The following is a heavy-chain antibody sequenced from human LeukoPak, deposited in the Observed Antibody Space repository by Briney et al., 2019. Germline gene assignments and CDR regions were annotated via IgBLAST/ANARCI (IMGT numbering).Heavy chain of an antibody. CDR3: ARTRISSYYHYAMDV. Sequence: GGSLRLPCAASGFTFSSYAMSWVRQAPGKGLELVSALIVSGSSTYYADSVKGRFTISRDNSKNTLYLQMNSLIAEDTAVYYCARTRISSYYHYAMDVWGQGTTVTVSS. D-gene: IGHD2/OR15-2a*01. J-gene: IGHJ6*02. CDR2: LIVSGSST. V-gene: IGHV3-23*01. CDR1: GFTFSSYA.